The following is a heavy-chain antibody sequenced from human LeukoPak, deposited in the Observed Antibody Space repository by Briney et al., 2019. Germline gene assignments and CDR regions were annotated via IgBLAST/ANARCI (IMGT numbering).Heavy chain of an antibody. CDR3: ARTGGYSGSYYRDDY. V-gene: IGHV4-39*01. Sequence: SETLSLTCTVSGGSISSSSYYWGWIRQPPGKGLEWIGSIYYSGSTYYNPSLKSRVTISVDTSKNQFSLKLSSVTAADTAVYYCARTGGYSGSYYRDDYWGQGTLVTVSS. CDR2: IYYSGST. D-gene: IGHD1-26*01. J-gene: IGHJ4*02. CDR1: GGSISSSSYY.